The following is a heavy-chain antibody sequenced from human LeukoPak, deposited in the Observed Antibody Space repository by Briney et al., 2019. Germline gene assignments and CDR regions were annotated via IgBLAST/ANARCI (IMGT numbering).Heavy chain of an antibody. CDR2: INPNSGGT. J-gene: IGHJ1*01. D-gene: IGHD3-22*01. Sequence: ASVKVSCKASGYTFTGYYMHWVRQAPGQGLEWMGWINPNSGGTNYAQKFQGRVTMTRDTSISTAYMELSRLRSDDTAVYYCARSATQYYYDSSGYYSAEYFQHWGQGTLVTVSS. CDR3: ARSATQYYYDSSGYYSAEYFQH. CDR1: GYTFTGYY. V-gene: IGHV1-2*02.